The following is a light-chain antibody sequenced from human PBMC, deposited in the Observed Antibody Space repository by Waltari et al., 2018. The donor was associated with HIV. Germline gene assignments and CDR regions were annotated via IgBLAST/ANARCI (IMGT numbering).Light chain of an antibody. CDR2: EVR. CDR3: CSYVGWSTILYV. CDR1: SSGVGRYNL. Sequence: QSALTQPASVSGSPGQSITISCTGTSSGVGRYNLVSWYQQHPGKAPKLMIYEVRKRTAWVSIRFSGSKSGNTSSLTISGLQAEDEANYYCCSYVGWSTILYVFGTGTKVTVL. J-gene: IGLJ1*01. V-gene: IGLV2-23*02.